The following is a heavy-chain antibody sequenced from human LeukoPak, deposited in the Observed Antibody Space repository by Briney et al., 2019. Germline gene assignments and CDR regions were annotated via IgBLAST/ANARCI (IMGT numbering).Heavy chain of an antibody. CDR3: AREATSSSGWYIDY. V-gene: IGHV3-23*01. Sequence: PGGSLRLSCVAAGFTFSNYVMSWVRQAPGKGPEWVSTISGPGDNTYYADSVKGRFTISRDNSKNTVSLQMNSLRAGDTAVYYCAREATSSSGWYIDYWGQGTLVAVSS. CDR2: ISGPGDNT. CDR1: GFTFSNYV. J-gene: IGHJ4*02. D-gene: IGHD6-25*01.